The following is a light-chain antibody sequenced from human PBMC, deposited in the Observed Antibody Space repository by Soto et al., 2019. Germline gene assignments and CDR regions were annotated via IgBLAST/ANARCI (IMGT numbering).Light chain of an antibody. CDR1: QSISTN. V-gene: IGKV3-15*01. J-gene: IGKJ2*01. CDR3: QHYNNWPPEYT. CDR2: GAS. Sequence: EIVMTQSPATLSVSPGERATLSCRSSQSISTNLAWYQQKPGQAPRLLIYGASTRATGLPARFSGSGSGTEFTLTLSSLQSEDFAVYYCQHYNNWPPEYTFGQGTKLEIK.